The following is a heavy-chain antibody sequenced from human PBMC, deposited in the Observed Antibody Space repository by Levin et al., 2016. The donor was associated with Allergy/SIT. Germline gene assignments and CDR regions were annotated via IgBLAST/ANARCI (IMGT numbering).Heavy chain of an antibody. CDR3: ASRGVRGYSYSGNFQH. Sequence: SETLSLTCAVYGGSFSGYYWSWIRQPPGKGLEWIGEINHSGSTNYNPSLKSRVTISVDTSKNQFSLKLSSVTAADTAVYYCASRGVRGYSYSGNFQHWGQGTLVTVSS. V-gene: IGHV4-34*01. CDR2: INHSGST. CDR1: GGSFSGYY. D-gene: IGHD5-18*01. J-gene: IGHJ1*01.